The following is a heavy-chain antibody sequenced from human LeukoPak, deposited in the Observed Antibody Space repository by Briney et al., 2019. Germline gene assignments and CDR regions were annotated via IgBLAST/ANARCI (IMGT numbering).Heavy chain of an antibody. D-gene: IGHD1-1*01. CDR2: IIPIFGTA. CDR3: AREGGGWNGGDFDY. CDR1: GGTFSSYA. Sequence: SVKVSCKASGGTFSSYAISWVRQAPGQGLEWMGGIIPIFGTANYAQKFQGRVTITTDESTSTAYMELSSLRSEDTAVYYCAREGGGWNGGDFDYWGQGTLVTVSS. J-gene: IGHJ4*02. V-gene: IGHV1-69*05.